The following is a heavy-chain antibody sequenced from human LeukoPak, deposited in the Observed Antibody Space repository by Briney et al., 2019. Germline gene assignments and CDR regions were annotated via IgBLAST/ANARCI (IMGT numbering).Heavy chain of an antibody. CDR3: AKAGRNYHNWLDP. CDR1: GFDFSGYG. V-gene: IGHV3-30*18. D-gene: IGHD4-11*01. J-gene: IGHJ5*02. CDR2: TSSDGTAK. Sequence: GGSLRLSCAASGFDFSGYGMHWVRQAPGRGLEWVAITSSDGTAKFYTDSVERRFTDSRDNSKNMLYLQMSTLRAEDTAVYYCAKAGRNYHNWLDPWGQGTLVTVSS.